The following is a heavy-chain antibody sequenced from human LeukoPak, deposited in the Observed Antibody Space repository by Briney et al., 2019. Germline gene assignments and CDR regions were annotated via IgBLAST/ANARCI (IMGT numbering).Heavy chain of an antibody. CDR2: FDPEDGET. V-gene: IGHV1-24*01. Sequence: ASVKVSCKVSGYTLTELSMHWVRQAPGKGLEWMGGFDPEDGETIYAQKFQGRVTMTEDTSTDTAYMELSSLRSEDTAVYYCATAPIIAVAGTGGFDYWGQGTLVTVSS. CDR3: ATAPIIAVAGTGGFDY. D-gene: IGHD6-19*01. J-gene: IGHJ4*02. CDR1: GYTLTELS.